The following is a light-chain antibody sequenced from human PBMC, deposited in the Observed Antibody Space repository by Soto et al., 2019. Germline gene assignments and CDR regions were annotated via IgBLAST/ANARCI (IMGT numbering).Light chain of an antibody. CDR2: RAS. CDR1: QSVSSSY. Sequence: EILLTHSPGTLSLSPGERATLSCRASQSVSSSYLAWYQQKPGQAPRLLIYRASTRATGIPARFSGSGSGTDFSLSISSLQPEDFAVYYCQQRTDWQRTFGQGTKVDIK. J-gene: IGKJ1*01. CDR3: QQRTDWQRT. V-gene: IGKV3D-20*02.